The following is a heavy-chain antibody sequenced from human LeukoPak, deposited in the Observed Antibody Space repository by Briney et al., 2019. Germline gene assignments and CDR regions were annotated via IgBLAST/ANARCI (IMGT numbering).Heavy chain of an antibody. V-gene: IGHV3-53*01. Sequence: GGSLRLSCAASGFTVSDNYMSWVRQAPGKGLEWVSVIYSGGDTYYADSVKGRFTISRDNAKNSLYLQMNSLRAEDTAVYYCARVQQPSGIQGYYYGMDVWGQGTTVTVSS. D-gene: IGHD6-13*01. J-gene: IGHJ6*02. CDR1: GFTVSDNY. CDR3: ARVQQPSGIQGYYYGMDV. CDR2: IYSGGDT.